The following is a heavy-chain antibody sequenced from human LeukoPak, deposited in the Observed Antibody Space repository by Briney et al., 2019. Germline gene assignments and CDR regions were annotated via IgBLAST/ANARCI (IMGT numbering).Heavy chain of an antibody. Sequence: GRSLRLSCAASGFTFSTYGMHWVRQAPGKRLEWVAVTWYDGSYKYYGDSVRGRFTISRDNSKNTLYLQMASLRVEDTAVYYCARQFDGSHPNAFDIWGQGTMVTVSS. D-gene: IGHD1-26*01. CDR2: TWYDGSYK. V-gene: IGHV3-33*01. CDR1: GFTFSTYG. CDR3: ARQFDGSHPNAFDI. J-gene: IGHJ3*02.